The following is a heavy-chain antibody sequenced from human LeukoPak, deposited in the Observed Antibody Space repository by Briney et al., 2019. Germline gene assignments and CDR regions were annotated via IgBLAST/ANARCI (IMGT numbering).Heavy chain of an antibody. CDR2: IHHTGST. CDR3: ARVTLLPTHIDH. Sequence: PSETLSLTCTVSGGSISSGRYYWSWIRQPPGKGLECIGIIHHTGSTYYKSSLRSRVTISVDTSKNQFSLKLSSVTAADTAVYFCARVTLLPTHIDHWGRGTLVTVSS. CDR1: GGSISSGRYY. V-gene: IGHV4-39*07. D-gene: IGHD2-15*01. J-gene: IGHJ4*02.